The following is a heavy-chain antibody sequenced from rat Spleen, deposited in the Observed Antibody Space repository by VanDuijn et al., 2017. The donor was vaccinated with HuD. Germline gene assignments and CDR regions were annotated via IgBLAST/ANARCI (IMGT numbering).Heavy chain of an antibody. V-gene: IGHV5-29*01. Sequence: EVQLVESGGGLVQPGGTLKLSCAASGITFSNYAMAWVRQAPTKGLEWVATINFDGSSTYYRDSVRGRFSISRDNAKSILYLQMDSLRSEDTATYYCARHDSGYFDYWGQGVMVTVSS. J-gene: IGHJ2*01. D-gene: IGHD4-3*01. CDR1: GITFSNYA. CDR3: ARHDSGYFDY. CDR2: INFDGSST.